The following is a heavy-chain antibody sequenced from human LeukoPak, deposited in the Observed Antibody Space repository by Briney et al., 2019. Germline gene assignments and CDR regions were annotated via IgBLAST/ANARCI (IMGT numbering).Heavy chain of an antibody. CDR1: VLTFSDYY. CDR3: ATDGAGFDT. CDR2: INIGGTNT. V-gene: IGHV3-11*01. Sequence: GGSLRLYCAASVLTFSDYYMSWIRQAPGKGLEWLSYINIGGTNTHYADSVKGRFTISRDNAKKSLYLEMTNLRAEDTAVYYCATDGAGFDTWGQGVLVTVSS. J-gene: IGHJ5*02.